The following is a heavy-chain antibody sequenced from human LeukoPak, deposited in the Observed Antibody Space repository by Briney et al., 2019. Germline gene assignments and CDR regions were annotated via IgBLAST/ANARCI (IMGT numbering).Heavy chain of an antibody. Sequence: GGSLRLSCAAPGFIFSVSDMVWARQAPGKGLEWVSTITHNSANIYYADSVKGRFSISRDNARNSLFLQMNSLRAEDTAVYYCAVNFRHWGPGTLVTVSS. CDR3: AVNFRH. CDR1: GFIFSVSD. D-gene: IGHD2/OR15-2a*01. V-gene: IGHV3-21*01. CDR2: ITHNSANI. J-gene: IGHJ4*02.